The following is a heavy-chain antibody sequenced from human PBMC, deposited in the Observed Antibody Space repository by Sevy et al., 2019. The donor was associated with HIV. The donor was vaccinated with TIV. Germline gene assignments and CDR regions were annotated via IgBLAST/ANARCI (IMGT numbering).Heavy chain of an antibody. CDR1: GFTVSSNY. V-gene: IGHV3-48*02. J-gene: IGHJ4*02. D-gene: IGHD3-22*01. Sequence: GGSLRLSCAASGFTVSSNYMSWVRQAPGEGLEWVSYISSSSSTIYYADSVKGRFTISRDNAKNSLYLQMNSLRDEDTAVYYCARADQYYYDSSGYYAPFDYWGQGTLVTVSS. CDR3: ARADQYYYDSSGYYAPFDY. CDR2: ISSSSSTI.